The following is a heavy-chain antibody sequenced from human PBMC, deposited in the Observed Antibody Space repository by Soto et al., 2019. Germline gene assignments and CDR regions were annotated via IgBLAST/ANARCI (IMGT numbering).Heavy chain of an antibody. CDR2: INAGNGNT. Sequence: QVQLVQSGAEVKKPGASVKVSCKASGYTFTSYAMHWVRQAPGQRLEGMGWINAGNGNTKYSQKFQGRVTMTRDTSASTAYMELSSLRSEDTAVYYCARASTVVVPAAILFGEDAFDIWGQGTMVTVSS. V-gene: IGHV1-3*01. CDR1: GYTFTSYA. D-gene: IGHD2-2*02. CDR3: ARASTVVVPAAILFGEDAFDI. J-gene: IGHJ3*02.